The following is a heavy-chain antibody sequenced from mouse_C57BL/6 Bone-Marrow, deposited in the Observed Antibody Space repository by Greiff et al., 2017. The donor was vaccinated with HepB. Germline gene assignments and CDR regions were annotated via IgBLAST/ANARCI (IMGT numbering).Heavy chain of an antibody. D-gene: IGHD1-1*02. V-gene: IGHV1-61*01. CDR2: IYPSDSET. CDR1: GYTFTSYW. CDR3: ARSAARSGGYAMDY. Sequence: VQLQQSGPELVRPGSSVKLSCKASGYTFTSYWMDWVKQRPGQGLEWIGNIYPSDSETHYNQKFKDKATLTVDKSSSTAYMQLSSLTSEDSAVYYCARSAARSGGYAMDYWGQGTSVTVSS. J-gene: IGHJ4*01.